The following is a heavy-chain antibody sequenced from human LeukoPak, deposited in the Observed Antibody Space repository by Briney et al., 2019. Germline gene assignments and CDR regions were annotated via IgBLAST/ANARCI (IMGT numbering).Heavy chain of an antibody. CDR2: ISSSSTYI. CDR1: GFTFNTYN. CDR3: ARGYGSVDY. Sequence: PGGSLRLSCAASGFTFNTYNMNWVRQAPGKGLEWVASISSSSTYIHYADSVEGRFTISRDNAKNLLFLQMSSLRAEDTAVYYCARGYGSVDYWGQGTLVTVSS. J-gene: IGHJ4*02. D-gene: IGHD3-10*01. V-gene: IGHV3-21*01.